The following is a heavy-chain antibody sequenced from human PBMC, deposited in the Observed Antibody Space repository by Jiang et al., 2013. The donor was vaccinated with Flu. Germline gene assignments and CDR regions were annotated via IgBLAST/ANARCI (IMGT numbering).Heavy chain of an antibody. CDR1: GDSVSSNSAA. D-gene: IGHD3-16*01. V-gene: IGHV6-1*01. Sequence: QTLSLTCAISGDSVSSNSAAWNWIRQSPSRGLEWLGRTSYRSKWYDDYAVSVKSRITINPDTSKNQFSLQLNSVTPEDTAVYYCARDLQTYGYGWVDCWGQGTLVTVSS. CDR3: ARDLQTYGYGWVDC. CDR2: TSYRSKWYD. J-gene: IGHJ4*02.